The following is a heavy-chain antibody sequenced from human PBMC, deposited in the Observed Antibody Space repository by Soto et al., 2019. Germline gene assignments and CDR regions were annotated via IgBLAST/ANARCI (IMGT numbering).Heavy chain of an antibody. CDR3: AREGDIYSSGWYYYYGMDV. CDR2: ISAYNGNT. J-gene: IGHJ6*02. V-gene: IGHV1-18*01. CDR1: GYTFTSYG. Sequence: ASVKVSCKASGYTFTSYGISWVRQAPGQRLEWMGWISAYNGNTNYAQKLQGRVTMTTDTSTSTAYMELRSLRSDDTAVYYCAREGDIYSSGWYYYYGMDVWGQGTTVTVSS. D-gene: IGHD6-19*01.